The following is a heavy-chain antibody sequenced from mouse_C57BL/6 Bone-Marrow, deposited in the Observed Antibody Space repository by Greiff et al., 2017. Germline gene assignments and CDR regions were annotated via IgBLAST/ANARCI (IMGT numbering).Heavy chain of an antibody. Sequence: VQLQQSDAELVKPGASVKISCKVSGYTFTDHTIHWMKQRPEQGLEWIGYIYPRDGSTTYNEKFKGKATLTADKSSSTAYMQLNSLTSEDSAVYICERWGGRSYANAMDDWGQGTSVTVSS. V-gene: IGHV1-78*01. CDR1: GYTFTDHT. D-gene: IGHD1-1*01. CDR2: IYPRDGST. J-gene: IGHJ4*01. CDR3: ERWGGRSYANAMDD.